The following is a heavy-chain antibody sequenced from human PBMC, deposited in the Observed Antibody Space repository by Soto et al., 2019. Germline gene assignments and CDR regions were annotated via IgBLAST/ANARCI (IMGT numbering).Heavy chain of an antibody. CDR3: ARKGAAASYAHYYLDV. Sequence: SETLSLTCTVSGGSISSSSYYWGWIRQPPGKGLEWIGYVYYSGNTNYNPSLGSRVTISVDTSRNRFSLNLTSATAADTAVYYCARKGAAASYAHYYLDVWGRGTAVTVSS. CDR1: GGSISSSSYY. CDR2: VYYSGNT. V-gene: IGHV4-39*07. D-gene: IGHD6-13*01. J-gene: IGHJ6*03.